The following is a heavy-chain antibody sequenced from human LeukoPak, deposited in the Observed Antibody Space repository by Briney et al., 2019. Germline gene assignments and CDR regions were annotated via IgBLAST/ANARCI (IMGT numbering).Heavy chain of an antibody. CDR1: GGTFSSYA. CDR3: ARGSIVVVPAATPFDY. Sequence: GASVKVSCKASGGTFSSYAISWVRQAPGQGLEWMGRIIPILGIADYAQKFQGRVTITADKSTSTAYMELSSLRSEDTAVYYCARGSIVVVPAATPFDYWGQGTLVTVSS. V-gene: IGHV1-69*04. CDR2: IIPILGIA. J-gene: IGHJ4*02. D-gene: IGHD2-2*01.